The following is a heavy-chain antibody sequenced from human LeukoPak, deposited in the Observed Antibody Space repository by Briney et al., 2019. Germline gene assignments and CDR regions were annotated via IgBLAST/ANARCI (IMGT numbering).Heavy chain of an antibody. D-gene: IGHD3-10*01. V-gene: IGHV4-61*08. CDR1: GGSISSGDYY. Sequence: KSSETLSLTCTVSGGSISSGDYYWSWIRQPPGKGLEWIGYIYYSGSTNYNPSLKSRVTISVDTSKDQFSLKLSSVTAADTAVYYCARGDRLWFGEPRIGAFDIWGQGTMVTVSS. J-gene: IGHJ3*02. CDR2: IYYSGST. CDR3: ARGDRLWFGEPRIGAFDI.